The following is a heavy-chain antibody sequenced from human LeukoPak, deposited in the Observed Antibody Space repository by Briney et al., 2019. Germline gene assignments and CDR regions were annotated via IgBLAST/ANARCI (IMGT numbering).Heavy chain of an antibody. D-gene: IGHD6-19*01. Sequence: PGGSLRLSCAASGFTFSSYSMNWVRQAPGKGLEWVSSISSSSSYIYYADSVKGRSTISRDNAKNSLYLQMNSLRAEDTAVYYCARAFYSSGWIDYWGQGTLVTVSS. J-gene: IGHJ4*02. CDR2: ISSSSSYI. CDR1: GFTFSSYS. CDR3: ARAFYSSGWIDY. V-gene: IGHV3-21*01.